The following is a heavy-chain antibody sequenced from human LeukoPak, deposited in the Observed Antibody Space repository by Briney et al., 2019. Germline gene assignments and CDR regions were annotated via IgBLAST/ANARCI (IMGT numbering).Heavy chain of an antibody. J-gene: IGHJ4*02. D-gene: IGHD3-22*01. V-gene: IGHV3-48*01. Sequence: PGGSLRLSCAASGFTFSSYSMNWVRQAPGKGLEWVSYISSSSSNIYYADSVKGRFTISRDNAKNSLYLQMNSLRAEDTAVYYCARALIVRSTYFDYWGQGTLVTVSS. CDR2: ISSSSSNI. CDR3: ARALIVRSTYFDY. CDR1: GFTFSSYS.